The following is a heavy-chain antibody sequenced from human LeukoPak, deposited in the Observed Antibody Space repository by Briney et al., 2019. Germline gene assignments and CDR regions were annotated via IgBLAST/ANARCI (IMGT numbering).Heavy chain of an antibody. CDR3: ARQSIVVVIVSEYYFDY. CDR1: GGSFSGYY. Sequence: PSETLSLTCAVYGGSFSGYYWSWIRQPPGKGLEWIGEINHSGSTNYNPSLKSRVTISVDTSKNQFSLKLSSVTAADTAVYYCARQSIVVVIVSEYYFDYWGQGTLVTVSS. J-gene: IGHJ4*02. V-gene: IGHV4-34*01. D-gene: IGHD2-21*01. CDR2: INHSGST.